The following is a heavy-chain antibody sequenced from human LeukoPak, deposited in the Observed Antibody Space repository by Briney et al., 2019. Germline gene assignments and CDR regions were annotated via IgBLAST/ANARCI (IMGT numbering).Heavy chain of an antibody. CDR1: GFTFSSYS. V-gene: IGHV3-21*01. CDR3: ARALLYSGSGYFDY. J-gene: IGHJ4*02. Sequence: GGSLRLSCAASGFTFSSYSMNWVRQAPGKGLEWVSSISSSSSYIYYADSVKGRFTISRDNAKNSLYLQMNSLRAEDTAVYYCARALLYSGSGYFDYWGQGTLVTVSS. CDR2: ISSSSSYI. D-gene: IGHD1-26*01.